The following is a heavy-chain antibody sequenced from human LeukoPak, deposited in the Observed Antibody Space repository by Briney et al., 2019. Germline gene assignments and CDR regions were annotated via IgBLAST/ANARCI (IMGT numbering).Heavy chain of an antibody. CDR1: GFTFSSYA. Sequence: GRSLRLSCAASGFTFSSYAMSSVRQAPGQRLEWVSAISGSGGSTYYADSVKGRFTISRDNSKNTLYLQMNSLRAEDTAVYYCARDSAGGGPYYFDYWGQGTLVTVSS. J-gene: IGHJ4*02. D-gene: IGHD3-10*01. CDR2: ISGSGGST. CDR3: ARDSAGGGPYYFDY. V-gene: IGHV3-23*01.